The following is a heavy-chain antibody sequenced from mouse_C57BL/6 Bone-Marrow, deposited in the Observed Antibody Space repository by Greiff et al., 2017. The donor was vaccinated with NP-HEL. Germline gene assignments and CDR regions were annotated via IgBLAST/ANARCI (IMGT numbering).Heavy chain of an antibody. CDR1: GFTFSDYG. CDR2: ISSGSSTI. V-gene: IGHV5-17*01. J-gene: IGHJ3*01. Sequence: EVMLVESGGGLVKPGGSLKLSCAASGFTFSDYGMHWVRQAPEKGLEWVAYISSGSSTIYYADTVKGRFTISRDNAKNTLFLQMTSLRSEDTAMYYCARNQLAWFAYWGQGTLVTVSA. CDR3: ARNQLAWFAY. D-gene: IGHD4-1*02.